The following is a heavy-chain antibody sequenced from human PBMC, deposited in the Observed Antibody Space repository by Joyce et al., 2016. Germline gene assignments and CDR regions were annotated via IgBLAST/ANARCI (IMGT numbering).Heavy chain of an antibody. J-gene: IGHJ5*02. V-gene: IGHV3-33*01. CDR1: GFTLSIHG. CDR3: ARDIAGSMNWFDP. CDR2: IWHDGRKE. Sequence: QVQLVESGGGVVQPGRSLRLSCAASGFTLSIHGMHWVRQAPGKGLEWVAVIWHDGRKEYYADSVKGRFTISRDNSKNILYLLMNSLRADDTAVYYCARDIAGSMNWFDPWGQGTLVTVSS. D-gene: IGHD2-15*01.